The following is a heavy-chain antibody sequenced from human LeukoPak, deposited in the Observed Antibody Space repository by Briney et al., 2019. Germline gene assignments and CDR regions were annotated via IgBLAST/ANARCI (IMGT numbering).Heavy chain of an antibody. CDR2: IIPILGIA. CDR3: ARVPYGSGTMEDY. J-gene: IGHJ4*02. V-gene: IGHV1-69*04. Sequence: SVKVSCKASGGTSSSYAISWVRQAPGQGLEWMGRIIPILGIANYAQKFQGRVTITADKSTSTAYMELSSLRSEDTAVYYCARVPYGSGTMEDYWGQGTLVTVSS. D-gene: IGHD3-10*01. CDR1: GGTSSSYA.